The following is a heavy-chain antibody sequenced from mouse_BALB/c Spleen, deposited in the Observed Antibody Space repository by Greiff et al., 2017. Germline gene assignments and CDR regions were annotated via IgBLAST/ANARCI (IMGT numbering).Heavy chain of an antibody. V-gene: IGHV2-9*02. J-gene: IGHJ4*01. Sequence: VHLVESGPGLVAPSQSLSITCTVSGFSLTSYGVHWVRQPPGKGLEWLGVIWAGGSTNFNSALMSRLSISKDNSKSQVFLKMNSLQTDDTAMYYCARGYPYYAMDYWGQGTSVTVSS. CDR2: IWAGGST. CDR3: ARGYPYYAMDY. CDR1: GFSLTSYG. D-gene: IGHD1-1*01.